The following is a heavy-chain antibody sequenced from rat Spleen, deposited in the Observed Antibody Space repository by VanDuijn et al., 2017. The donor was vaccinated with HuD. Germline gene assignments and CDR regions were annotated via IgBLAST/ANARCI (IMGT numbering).Heavy chain of an antibody. V-gene: IGHV5S10*01. J-gene: IGHJ3*01. D-gene: IGHD3-1*01. CDR1: GFNFNDYW. CDR2: IIYDGSST. CDR3: TTDRAGSSPFVY. Sequence: EVKLVESGGGLVQPGRPLKLSCAASGFNFNDYWMGWVRQAPKKGLEWVANIIYDGSSTYYRESVKGRFTISRDNAKSTLYLQMDSLRSEDTATYYCTTDRAGSSPFVYWGQGTLVTVSS.